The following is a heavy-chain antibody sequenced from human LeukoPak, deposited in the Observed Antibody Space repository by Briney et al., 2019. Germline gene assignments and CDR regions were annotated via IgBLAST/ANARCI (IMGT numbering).Heavy chain of an antibody. J-gene: IGHJ4*02. D-gene: IGHD3-3*01. CDR3: ARDQNDFWSGLDTPVDY. CDR1: GFTFSSYS. V-gene: IGHV3-48*04. Sequence: GGSLRLSCAVSGFTFSSYSMNWVRQAPGKGLEWVSYISSSSSTIYYTDSVKGRFTISRDNAKNSLYLQMNSLRAEDTAVYYCARDQNDFWSGLDTPVDYWGQGTLVTVSS. CDR2: ISSSSSTI.